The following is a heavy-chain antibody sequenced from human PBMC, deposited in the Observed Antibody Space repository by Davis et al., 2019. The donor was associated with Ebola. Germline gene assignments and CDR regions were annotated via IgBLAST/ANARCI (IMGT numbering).Heavy chain of an antibody. J-gene: IGHJ6*03. CDR1: GFSFNNYA. Sequence: PGGSLRLSCAASGFSFNNYAMHWVRQAPGKGLEWVAFIRFDGSDEYYADSVKGRFTIPRDNAKNSLFLDMNSLTDEDTAVYYCARVNLWSRGWGMDVWGKGTTVTVSS. CDR3: ARVNLWSRGWGMDV. V-gene: IGHV3-30*02. CDR2: IRFDGSDE. D-gene: IGHD2-21*01.